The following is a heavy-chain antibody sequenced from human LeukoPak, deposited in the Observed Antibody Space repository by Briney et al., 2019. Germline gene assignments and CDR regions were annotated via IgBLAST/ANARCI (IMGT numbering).Heavy chain of an antibody. J-gene: IGHJ4*02. V-gene: IGHV3-23*01. CDR3: AKGLIAAADY. CDR1: GFTFSTYA. Sequence: GGSLRLSCAAFGFTFSTYAMSWVRQAPGKGLEWVSGNSASGVSTYYADSVKGRFTVSRDNSKNTLYLQMNSLRAEDTAIYFCAKGLIAAADYWGQGTLVTVSS. D-gene: IGHD6-13*01. CDR2: NSASGVST.